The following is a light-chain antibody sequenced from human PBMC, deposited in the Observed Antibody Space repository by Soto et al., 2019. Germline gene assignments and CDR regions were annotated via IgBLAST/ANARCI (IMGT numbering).Light chain of an antibody. CDR3: QQYNNWPPIT. V-gene: IGKV3-15*01. CDR1: QSVSNN. CDR2: YAS. J-gene: IGKJ5*01. Sequence: EIMMTQSPATLSVSPGERVTLSCRASQSVSNNLAWYQQNPGQAPRRLIYYASTRATGIPARFSGSGSGTEFTLTISSLQSEDFALYYCQQYNNWPPITFGQGTRLEIK.